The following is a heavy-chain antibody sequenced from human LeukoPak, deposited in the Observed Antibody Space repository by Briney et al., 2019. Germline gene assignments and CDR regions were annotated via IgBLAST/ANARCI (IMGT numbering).Heavy chain of an antibody. J-gene: IGHJ4*02. D-gene: IGHD2-21*01. Sequence: SETLSLTCTVSGGSISSYYWSWLRQPPGKGLEWIGYIYYSGSTNYNPSLKSRVTISVDTSKNQFSLKLSSVTAADTAVYYCAREAYCGGDCYSSHWGQGTLVTVSS. V-gene: IGHV4-59*01. CDR1: GGSISSYY. CDR3: AREAYCGGDCYSSH. CDR2: IYYSGST.